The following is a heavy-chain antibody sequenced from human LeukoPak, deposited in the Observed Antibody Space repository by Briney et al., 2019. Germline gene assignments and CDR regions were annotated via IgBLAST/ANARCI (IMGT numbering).Heavy chain of an antibody. CDR2: ISGSGGST. D-gene: IGHD3-10*01. Sequence: GGSLRLSCAVSGFTFSNYAMSWVRQAPGKGLGWVSAISGSGGSTYYADSVKGRFTISRDNAKNTLYLQMNSLRAEDTAVYYCAKDRWFGELLWLDPWGQGTLVTVSS. V-gene: IGHV3-23*01. J-gene: IGHJ5*02. CDR1: GFTFSNYA. CDR3: AKDRWFGELLWLDP.